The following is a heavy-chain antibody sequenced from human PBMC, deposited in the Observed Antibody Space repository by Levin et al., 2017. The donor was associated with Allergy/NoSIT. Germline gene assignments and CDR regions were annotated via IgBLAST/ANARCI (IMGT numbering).Heavy chain of an antibody. CDR3: ARAILEGGYLFDY. Sequence: SETLSLTCTVSGGSISSGDYYWSWIRQPPGKGLEWIGYIYYSGSTYYNPSLKSRVTISVDTSKNQFSLKLSSVTAADTAVYYCARAILEGGYLFDYWGQGTLVTVSS. CDR2: IYYSGST. V-gene: IGHV4-30-4*01. J-gene: IGHJ4*02. CDR1: GGSISSGDYY. D-gene: IGHD3-22*01.